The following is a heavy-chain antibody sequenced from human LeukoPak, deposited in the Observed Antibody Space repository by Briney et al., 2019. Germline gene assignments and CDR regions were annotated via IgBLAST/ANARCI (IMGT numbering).Heavy chain of an antibody. D-gene: IGHD6-13*01. CDR3: ARGRPIAAAGTRGFDY. CDR2: MNPNSGNT. CDR1: GYTSTSYD. V-gene: IGHV1-8*01. J-gene: IGHJ4*02. Sequence: ASVKVSCKASGYTSTSYDINWVRQATGQGLEWMGWMNPNSGNTGYAQKFQGRVTMTRNTSISTAYMELSSLRSEDTAVYYCARGRPIAAAGTRGFDYWGQGTLVTVSS.